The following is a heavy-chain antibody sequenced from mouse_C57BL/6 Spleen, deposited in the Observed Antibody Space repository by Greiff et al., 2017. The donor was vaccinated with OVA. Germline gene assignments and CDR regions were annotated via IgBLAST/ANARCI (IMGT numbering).Heavy chain of an antibody. V-gene: IGHV1-64*01. D-gene: IGHD2-3*01. J-gene: IGHJ2*01. CDR1: GYTFTSYW. CDR2: IHPNSGST. Sequence: QVQLKQPGAELVKPGASVKLSCKASGYTFTSYWMHWVKQRPGQGLEWIGMIHPNSGSTNYNEKFKSKATLTVDKSSSTAYMQLSSLTSEDSAVYYCARPYDGYLYYFDYWGQGTTLTVSS. CDR3: ARPYDGYLYYFDY.